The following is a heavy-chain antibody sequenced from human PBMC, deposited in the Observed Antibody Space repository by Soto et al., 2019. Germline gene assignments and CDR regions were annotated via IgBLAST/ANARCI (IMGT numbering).Heavy chain of an antibody. J-gene: IGHJ5*01. CDR3: ARDPFDGWFDS. CDR1: GHTLASYD. Sequence: QVQLVQSGAAVRKPGASVKVSCKASGHTLASYDINWVRQATGQGLEWMGWMTPDSADTGYAQKFMGSGTITGYTARTTAYMELSSLRSDDTDVYYFARDPFDGWFDSWGQGTLVTVSS. D-gene: IGHD3-16*01. V-gene: IGHV1-8*01. CDR2: MTPDSADT.